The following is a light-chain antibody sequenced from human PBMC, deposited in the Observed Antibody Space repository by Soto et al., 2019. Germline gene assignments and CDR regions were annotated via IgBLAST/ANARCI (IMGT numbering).Light chain of an antibody. J-gene: IGKJ4*01. CDR3: QQYKSWPPVT. V-gene: IGKV3-15*01. Sequence: EIVMTQSPATLSVSPGEGATLSCRASQSVSDNLAWYQQKPGQAPSLLIYGASTRAAGVPVRFSGGGSGTEFTLTISSLQSEDFAVYYCQQYKSWPPVTFGEGTKVDIK. CDR2: GAS. CDR1: QSVSDN.